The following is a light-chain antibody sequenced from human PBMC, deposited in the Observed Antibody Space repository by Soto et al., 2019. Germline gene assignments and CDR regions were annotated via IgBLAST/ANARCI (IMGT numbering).Light chain of an antibody. J-gene: IGKJ4*01. CDR2: WAS. CDR3: QQYYSTPLT. Sequence: DIVMTXSXDXLAVSLGERATINCKSSQSVLYSSNNKNYLAWYQQKPGQPPKLLIYWASTRESGVPDRFSGSGSGTDFTLTISSLQAEDVAVYYCQQYYSTPLTFGGGTKVEIK. V-gene: IGKV4-1*01. CDR1: QSVLYSSNNKNY.